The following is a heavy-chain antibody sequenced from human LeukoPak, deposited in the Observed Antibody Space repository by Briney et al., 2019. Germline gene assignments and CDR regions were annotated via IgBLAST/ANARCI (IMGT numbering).Heavy chain of an antibody. CDR3: ARESSSSSWSDY. D-gene: IGHD6-13*01. CDR2: ISSSSSYI. CDR1: GFTLSSYS. J-gene: IGHJ4*02. V-gene: IGHV3-21*01. Sequence: PGGSLRLSCAASGFTLSSYSMNWVRQAPGNGLGWVSSISSSSSYIYYADSVKGRFTICRDNAKNSLYLQMNSLRAEDTAVYYCARESSSSSWSDYWGQGTLVTVSS.